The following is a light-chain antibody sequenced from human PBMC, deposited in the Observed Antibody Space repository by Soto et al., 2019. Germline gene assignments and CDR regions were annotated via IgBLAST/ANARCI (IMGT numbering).Light chain of an antibody. CDR2: DAS. V-gene: IGKV1-5*01. J-gene: IGKJ1*01. CDR3: QHQRT. CDR1: QSISSW. Sequence: DIQMTQSPSTLSASVGDRVTLTCRASQSISSWLAWYQQKPGKAPKLLIYDASSLESGVPSRFSGSGSGTEFTLTISSLQPDDFATYYCQHQRTFGQGTKV.